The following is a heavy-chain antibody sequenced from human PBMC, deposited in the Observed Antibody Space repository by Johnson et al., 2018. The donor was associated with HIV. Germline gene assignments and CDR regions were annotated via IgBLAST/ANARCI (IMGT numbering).Heavy chain of an antibody. CDR3: ARNSIEFYYGSGTLDAFDI. Sequence: VQLVESGGGLVQPGRSLRLSCAASGFTFDDYAMHWVRQAPGKGLEWVSGISWNGGSTYYADSVKGRFIISRYNSKNTLYLQMNSLRAEDTAVYYCARNSIEFYYGSGTLDAFDIWGQGTMVTVSS. D-gene: IGHD3-10*01. V-gene: IGHV3-9*01. CDR2: ISWNGGST. CDR1: GFTFDDYA. J-gene: IGHJ3*02.